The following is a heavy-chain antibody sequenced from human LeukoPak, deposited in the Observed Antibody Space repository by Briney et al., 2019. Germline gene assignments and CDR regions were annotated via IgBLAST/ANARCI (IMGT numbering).Heavy chain of an antibody. D-gene: IGHD4-23*01. Sequence: TGGSLRLSCAASGFTFSSYAMHWVRQAPGKGLEWVAVISYDGSNKYYADSVKGRFTISRDNSKNTLYLQMNSLRAEDTAVYYCAREDYGGNHEPFDYWGQGTLVTVSS. V-gene: IGHV3-30*04. CDR2: ISYDGSNK. CDR3: AREDYGGNHEPFDY. J-gene: IGHJ4*02. CDR1: GFTFSSYA.